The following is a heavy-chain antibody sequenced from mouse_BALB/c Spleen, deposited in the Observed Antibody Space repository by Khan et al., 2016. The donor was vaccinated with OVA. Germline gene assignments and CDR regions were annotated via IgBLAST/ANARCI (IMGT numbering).Heavy chain of an antibody. V-gene: IGHV1-4*01. D-gene: IGHD2-10*01. J-gene: IGHJ3*01. CDR1: GYTFTSYT. Sequence: QVQLLQSGAELARPGASVKMSCKASGYTFTSYTMHWVKQRPGQGLDWIGYINPTNIYTNYNQKFRDKATLTADTSSRTAYMQLSSLTSEDSAVYCCSRVGPYHGYYGAWFANWGQGTLVTVSA. CDR2: INPTNIYT. CDR3: SRVGPYHGYYGAWFAN.